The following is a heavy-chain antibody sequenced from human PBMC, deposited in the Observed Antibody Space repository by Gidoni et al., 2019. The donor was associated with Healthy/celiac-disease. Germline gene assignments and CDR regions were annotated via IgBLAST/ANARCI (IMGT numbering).Heavy chain of an antibody. D-gene: IGHD5-12*01. CDR2: ISYDGSNK. V-gene: IGHV3-30*18. J-gene: IGHJ4*02. CDR3: AKDFLRNIVATIDY. Sequence: QVQLVESGGGVVQPGRSLRLSCAASGFTFSSYGMHWVRQAPGKGLEWVAVISYDGSNKYYADSVKGRFTISRDNSKNTLYLQMNSLRAEDTAVYYCAKDFLRNIVATIDYWGQGTLVTVSS. CDR1: GFTFSSYG.